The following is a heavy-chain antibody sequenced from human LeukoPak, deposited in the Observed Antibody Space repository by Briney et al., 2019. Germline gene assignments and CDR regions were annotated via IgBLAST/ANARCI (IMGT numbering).Heavy chain of an antibody. Sequence: GASVKVSCKASDYTFTSYGYSWVRQAPGQGLEWMGWINPNRGGTDYAQKFQGRVTMTRDTSISTAYMELSRLRYDDTAVYYCASGYRFRNWGQGTLVTVSS. CDR3: ASGYRFRN. CDR1: DYTFTSYG. V-gene: IGHV1-2*02. J-gene: IGHJ1*01. D-gene: IGHD5-18*01. CDR2: INPNRGGT.